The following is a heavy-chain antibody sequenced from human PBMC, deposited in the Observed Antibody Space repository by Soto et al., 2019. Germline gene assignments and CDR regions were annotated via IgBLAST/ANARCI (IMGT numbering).Heavy chain of an antibody. CDR1: GFTFSSYD. J-gene: IGHJ4*02. Sequence: EVQVLESGGGLVQPEGSLRLSCAASGFTFSSYDMSWVRQAPGKGLEWVSGVSASGSITSYADSAKGRFTISRDNAKNTVFLQMSSLRAEDTAVYFCAKGDCSGGRCYRGFDYWGQGTLVTVSS. V-gene: IGHV3-23*01. CDR3: AKGDCSGGRCYRGFDY. D-gene: IGHD2-15*01. CDR2: VSASGSIT.